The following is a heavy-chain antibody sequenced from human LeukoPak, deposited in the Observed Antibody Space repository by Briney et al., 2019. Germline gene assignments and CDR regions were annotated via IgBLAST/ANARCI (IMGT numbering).Heavy chain of an antibody. CDR1: GFTLSGYG. V-gene: IGHV3-33*01. D-gene: IGHD2-21*02. J-gene: IGHJ4*02. CDR2: MLYDGSNK. Sequence: GRSLRLSCVASGFTLSGYGIQCKGLEWVAIMLYDGSNKYYGDSVKGRFTISRDNSKNTLSLQMNSLRVEDTAIYYCARGGDWSWYDYWGQGTLVPVSS. CDR3: ARGGDWSWYDY.